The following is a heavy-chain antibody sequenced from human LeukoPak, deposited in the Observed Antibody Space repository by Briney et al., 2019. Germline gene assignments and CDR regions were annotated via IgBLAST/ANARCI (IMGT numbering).Heavy chain of an antibody. V-gene: IGHV1-8*01. J-gene: IGHJ4*02. D-gene: IGHD6-13*01. CDR3: ARGLYSSSWYLRLDRPPYY. CDR2: MNPNSGNT. Sequence: ASVKVSCKASGYTFTSYDINWVRRATGQGLEWMGWMNPNSGNTGYAQKFQGRVTMTRNTSISTAYMELSSLRSEDTAVYYCARGLYSSSWYLRLDRPPYYWGQGTLVTVSS. CDR1: GYTFTSYD.